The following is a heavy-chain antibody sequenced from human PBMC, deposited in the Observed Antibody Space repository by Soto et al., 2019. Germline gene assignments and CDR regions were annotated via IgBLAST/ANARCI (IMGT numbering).Heavy chain of an antibody. J-gene: IGHJ4*02. CDR1: GIHVISYG. CDR2: ISYDGSNK. Sequence: GVSLRVSCAASGIHVISYGMHWVRKAPGKGLEWVTVISYDGSNKYYADSVKGRFTISRDNSKNTLYLQMDSLRAEDTAVYYCAKDTYYHDSSGYYVFDYWGQGTLVTVSS. V-gene: IGHV3-30*18. CDR3: AKDTYYHDSSGYYVFDY. D-gene: IGHD3-22*01.